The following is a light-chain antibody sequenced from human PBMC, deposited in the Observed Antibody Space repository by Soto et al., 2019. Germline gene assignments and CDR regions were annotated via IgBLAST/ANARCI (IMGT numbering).Light chain of an antibody. CDR1: QSVSRY. CDR3: QQRSNWPPKIT. J-gene: IGKJ5*01. V-gene: IGKV3-11*01. CDR2: DAS. Sequence: IVLTQSPGPLSFSTRERATLSCRASQSVSRYLAWYQQKPGQAPRLLIYDASNRATGIPARFSGSGSGTEFTLTINSLQSEDFAVYYCQQRSNWPPKITFGQGTRLEIK.